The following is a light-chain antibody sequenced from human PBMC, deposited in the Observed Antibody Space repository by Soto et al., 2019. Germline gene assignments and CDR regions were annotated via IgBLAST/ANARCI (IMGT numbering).Light chain of an antibody. V-gene: IGLV2-14*01. CDR2: DVT. J-gene: IGLJ1*01. CDR3: SSFTSSITYV. CDR1: ISDVGGYNS. Sequence: QSVLTQPASGSGSPGQSITISCTGTISDVGGYNSVSWYRQDPGKAPKLMIYDVTNRPSGVSNRFSGSKSGNTASLTISGLQAEDEADYYCSSFTSSITYVFGTGTKVTV.